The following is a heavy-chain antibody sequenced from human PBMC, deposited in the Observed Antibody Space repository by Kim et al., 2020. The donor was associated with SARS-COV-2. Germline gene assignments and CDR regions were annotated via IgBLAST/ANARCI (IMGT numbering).Heavy chain of an antibody. CDR2: IYYSGST. J-gene: IGHJ4*02. V-gene: IGHV4-31*03. CDR3: ARGSGPARTWDIVVVPAAMGVYYFDY. Sequence: SETLSLTCTVSGGSISSGGYYWSWIRQHPGKGLEWIGYIYYSGSTYYNPSLKSRVTISVDTSKNQFSLKLSSVTAADTAVYYCARGSGPARTWDIVVVPAAMGVYYFDYWGPGTLVTVSS. CDR1: GGSISSGGYY. D-gene: IGHD2-2*01.